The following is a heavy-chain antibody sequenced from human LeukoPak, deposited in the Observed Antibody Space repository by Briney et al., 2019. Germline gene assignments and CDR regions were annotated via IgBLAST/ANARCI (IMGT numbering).Heavy chain of an antibody. V-gene: IGHV5-51*01. CDR3: ARPHMVRGVISAFDI. D-gene: IGHD3-10*01. CDR1: GYSFTSYW. J-gene: IGHJ3*02. CDR2: IYPGDSDT. Sequence: HGESLKISCKGSGYSFTSYWIGWVRQMPGKGLEWMGIIYPGDSDTRYSPSFQGQVTISADKSISTAYLQWSSLKASDTAMYYCARPHMVRGVISAFDIWGQGTMVTVSS.